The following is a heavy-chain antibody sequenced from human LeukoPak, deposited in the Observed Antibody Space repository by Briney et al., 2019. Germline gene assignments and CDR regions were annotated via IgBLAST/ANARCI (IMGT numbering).Heavy chain of an antibody. Sequence: VASVKVSCKASGYTFTSYGISWVRQAPGQGLEWMGWISAYNGNTNYAQKLQGRVTITTDTSTSTAYMELRSLRSDDTAVYYCARESRYCSSTSCSLFDYWGQGTLVTVSS. CDR2: ISAYNGNT. V-gene: IGHV1-18*01. CDR3: ARESRYCSSTSCSLFDY. J-gene: IGHJ4*02. D-gene: IGHD2-2*01. CDR1: GYTFTSYG.